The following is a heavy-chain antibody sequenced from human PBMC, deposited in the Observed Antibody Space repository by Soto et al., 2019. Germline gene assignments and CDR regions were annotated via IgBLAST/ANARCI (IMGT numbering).Heavy chain of an antibody. CDR1: GGSFSGYY. CDR2: INHSGST. J-gene: IGHJ6*02. V-gene: IGHV4-34*01. D-gene: IGHD6-19*01. Sequence: ETLSLTCAVYGGSFSGYYWSWIRQPPGKGLEWIGEINHSGSTNDNPSLKSRVTISVDTSKNQFSLKLRSVTAADTAVYYCARDRGGQWLVRKTYYYYYGMDVRGQGTTVTVSS. CDR3: ARDRGGQWLVRKTYYYYYGMDV.